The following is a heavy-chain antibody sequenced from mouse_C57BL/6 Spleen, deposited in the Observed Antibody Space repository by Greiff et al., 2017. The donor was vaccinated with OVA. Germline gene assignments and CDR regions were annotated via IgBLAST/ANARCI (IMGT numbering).Heavy chain of an antibody. CDR2: IDPDDGDT. D-gene: IGHD4-1*02. V-gene: IGHV1-62-3*01. Sequence: QVQLQQPGAELVKPGASVKLSCKASGYTFTSYCMHWVKQRPGRGLEWIGRIDPDDGDTKYDQKFQGKATITADKTSNTAYMQLSSLTSEDAAVYYCASSGTYGYWGQGTIVTVS. CDR3: ASSGTYGY. J-gene: IGHJ2*01. CDR1: GYTFTSYC.